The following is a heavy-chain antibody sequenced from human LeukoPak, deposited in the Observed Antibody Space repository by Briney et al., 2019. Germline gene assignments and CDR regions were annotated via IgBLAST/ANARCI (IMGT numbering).Heavy chain of an antibody. CDR3: ARAVDGYYLLHFDY. J-gene: IGHJ4*02. Sequence: GGSLRLSCAASGFTFSSYWMSWVRQAPGKGLEWVANIKQDGSEKYYVDSVKGRFTISRDNAKNSLYLQMNSLRAEDTAVYYCARAVDGYYLLHFDYWGQGILVTVSS. V-gene: IGHV3-7*01. CDR1: GFTFSSYW. CDR2: IKQDGSEK. D-gene: IGHD3-22*01.